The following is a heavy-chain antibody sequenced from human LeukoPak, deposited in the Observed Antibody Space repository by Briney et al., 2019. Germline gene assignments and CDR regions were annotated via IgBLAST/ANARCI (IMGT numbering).Heavy chain of an antibody. CDR1: GGSISSGGYY. CDR2: IYYSGST. CDR3: ARGYYGSGSYYPFDY. Sequence: PSQTLSLTCTVSGGSISSGGYYWSWIRQHPGKGLEWIGYIYYSGSTYYNPSLKSRVTISVDTSKNQFSLKLSSVTAADTAVYYCARGYYGSGSYYPFDYWGQGTLVTVSS. J-gene: IGHJ4*02. D-gene: IGHD3-10*01. V-gene: IGHV4-31*03.